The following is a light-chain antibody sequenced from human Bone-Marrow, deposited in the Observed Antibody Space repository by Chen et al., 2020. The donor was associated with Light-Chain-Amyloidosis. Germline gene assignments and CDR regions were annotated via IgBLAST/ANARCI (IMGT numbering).Light chain of an antibody. CDR3: QVWDRSSDRPV. V-gene: IGLV3-21*02. CDR1: NIGSTS. CDR2: DDS. Sequence: SYVLTQPSSVSVDRGQTAKIAGGGNNIGSTSVHWYQHTPGQAPLLVVYDDSDRPSGIPERLSGSNSGNTATLTISRVEAGDEADYYCQVWDRSSDRPVFGGGTKLTVL. J-gene: IGLJ3*02.